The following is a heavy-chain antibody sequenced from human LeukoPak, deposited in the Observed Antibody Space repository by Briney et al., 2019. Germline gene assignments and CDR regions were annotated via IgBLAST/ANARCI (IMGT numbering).Heavy chain of an antibody. CDR2: IYSGGST. CDR3: ARAPYYDFWSGSSPGGY. D-gene: IGHD3-3*01. CDR1: GFTVSSNY. V-gene: IGHV3-66*01. Sequence: GGSLRLSCAASGFTVSSNYMSWVRQAPGKGLEWVSVIYSGGSTYYADSVKGRFTISRDNAKNSLYLQMNSLRDEDTAVYYCARAPYYDFWSGSSPGGYWGQGTLVTVSS. J-gene: IGHJ4*02.